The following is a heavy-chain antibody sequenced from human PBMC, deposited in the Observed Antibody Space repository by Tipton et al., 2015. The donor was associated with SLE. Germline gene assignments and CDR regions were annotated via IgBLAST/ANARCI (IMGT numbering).Heavy chain of an antibody. V-gene: IGHV4-59*08. CDR1: GGSISSYY. Sequence: TLSLTCTVSGGSISSYYWSWIRQLPGKGLEWIGYIYYSGSTNYNPSLKSRVTISVDTSKNQFSLKLSSVTAADTAVYYCASPYYYDSSGYYPFGYWGQGTLVTVSS. CDR3: ASPYYYDSSGYYPFGY. J-gene: IGHJ4*02. CDR2: IYYSGST. D-gene: IGHD3-22*01.